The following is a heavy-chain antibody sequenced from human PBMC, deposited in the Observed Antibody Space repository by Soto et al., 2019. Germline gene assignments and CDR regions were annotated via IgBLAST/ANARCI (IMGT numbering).Heavy chain of an antibody. CDR1: GFTFTSSA. CDR3: AAAPDAGIAVAGSDYYYYGMDV. Sequence: GASVKVXCKASGFTFTSSAVQWVRQARGQRLEWIGWIVVGSGNTNYAQKFQERVTITRDMSTSTAYMELSSLRSEDTAVYYCAAAPDAGIAVAGSDYYYYGMDVWGQGTTVTVSS. V-gene: IGHV1-58*01. J-gene: IGHJ6*02. D-gene: IGHD6-19*01. CDR2: IVVGSGNT.